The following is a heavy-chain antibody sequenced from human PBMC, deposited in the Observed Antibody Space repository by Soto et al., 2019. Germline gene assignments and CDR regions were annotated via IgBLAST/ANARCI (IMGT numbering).Heavy chain of an antibody. Sequence: SETLSLTCAVYGGSFSGYYWSWIRQPPGKGLEWIGEINHSGSTNYNPSLKSRVTISVDTSKNQFSLKLSSVTAADTAVYYCARVPLNYDILTGPKPDHYGMDVWGQGTTVTVS. CDR3: ARVPLNYDILTGPKPDHYGMDV. CDR2: INHSGST. D-gene: IGHD3-9*01. J-gene: IGHJ6*02. V-gene: IGHV4-34*01. CDR1: GGSFSGYY.